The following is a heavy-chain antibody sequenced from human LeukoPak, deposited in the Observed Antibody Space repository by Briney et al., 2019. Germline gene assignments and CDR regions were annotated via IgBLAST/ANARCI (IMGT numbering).Heavy chain of an antibody. V-gene: IGHV4-34*01. J-gene: IGHJ4*02. CDR3: ARGLKD. CDR1: GGSFSGYY. Sequence: SETLSLSCAVYGGSFSGYYWSWIRQPPGKGLEWIGEINHSGSTNYNPSLKSRVTISVDTSKNQFSLKLSSVTAADTAVYYCARGLKDWGQGTLVTVSS. CDR2: INHSGST.